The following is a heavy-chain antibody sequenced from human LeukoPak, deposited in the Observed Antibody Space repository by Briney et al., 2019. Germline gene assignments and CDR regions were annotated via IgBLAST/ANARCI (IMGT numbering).Heavy chain of an antibody. D-gene: IGHD1-26*01. CDR2: IYHSRTT. Sequence: PPEPLSLTCPVSGGSISIYYWSWTRQPPGRGLEWIGYIYHSRTTNYNPSLKSRVTISVDMSKNQFSLKLSSVTAADTAVYYCAREGGQYYFDYWGQGTLVTVSS. J-gene: IGHJ4*02. CDR1: GGSISIYY. V-gene: IGHV4-59*13. CDR3: AREGGQYYFDY.